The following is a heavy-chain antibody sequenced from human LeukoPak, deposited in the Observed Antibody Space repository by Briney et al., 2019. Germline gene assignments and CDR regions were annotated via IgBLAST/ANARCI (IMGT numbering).Heavy chain of an antibody. CDR3: ATTTIRLGY. D-gene: IGHD1-26*01. J-gene: IGHJ4*02. V-gene: IGHV4-39*07. Sequence: SETLSLTCTVSGGSISSSSHYWGWIRQPPGKGPEWIGSIYYRGSTYYNPSLKSRVTISVDTSKNQLSLKLSSVTAADTAVYYCATTTIRLGYWGQGTLVTVSS. CDR1: GGSISSSSHY. CDR2: IYYRGST.